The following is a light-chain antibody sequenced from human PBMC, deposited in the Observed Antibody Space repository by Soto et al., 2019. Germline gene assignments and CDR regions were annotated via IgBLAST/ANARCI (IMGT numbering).Light chain of an antibody. CDR2: GAS. Sequence: MLMTQSPATLSVSPGERATLSCRTSQDVSSNLAWYQQKPGQAPRLLIYGASTRDTGIPARFSGSGSGTDFTLTISGLQSEDFAVYYCQQYDAWPPGTFGQGTKVDIK. CDR1: QDVSSN. CDR3: QQYDAWPPGT. V-gene: IGKV3-15*01. J-gene: IGKJ1*01.